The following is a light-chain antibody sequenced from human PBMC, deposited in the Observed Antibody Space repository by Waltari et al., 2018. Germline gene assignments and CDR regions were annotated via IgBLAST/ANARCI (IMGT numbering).Light chain of an antibody. CDR1: QSVDRNY. Sequence: EIVLTQSPGPLSLSPGERATLSCRATQSVDRNYLAWYQQTPGQAPRLLIHGASTRATGIPDRFSGGGSGTDFTLTISSLEPEDFAVYYCHQYGSSPYTFGQGTKLDI. V-gene: IGKV3-20*01. CDR3: HQYGSSPYT. CDR2: GAS. J-gene: IGKJ2*01.